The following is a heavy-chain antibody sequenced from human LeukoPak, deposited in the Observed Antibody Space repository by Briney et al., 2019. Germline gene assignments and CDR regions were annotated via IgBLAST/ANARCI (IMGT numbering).Heavy chain of an antibody. CDR2: IHRDGSST. V-gene: IGHV3-74*01. D-gene: IGHD2-15*01. Sequence: GGSLRLSCAASGFTFSSYWMHWVRQAPGKGLVWVSRIHRDGSSTSYADSVKGRFTISGDNAKNSLYLQMNSLRAEDTAVYYCAREPEYCSGGSCYPGDYWGQGTLVTVSS. CDR1: GFTFSSYW. J-gene: IGHJ4*02. CDR3: AREPEYCSGGSCYPGDY.